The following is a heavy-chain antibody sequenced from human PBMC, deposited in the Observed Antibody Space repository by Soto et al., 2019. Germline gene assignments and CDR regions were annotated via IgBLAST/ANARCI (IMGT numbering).Heavy chain of an antibody. CDR2: LSGDSGST. D-gene: IGHD6-19*01. Sequence: GRSLRLSCAASGFTFSSYAMSWVRQAPGEGLEWVSALSGDSGSTYYSDSVKGRFSISRDNSKNTLFLQMNSLKADDTAVYYCEIPTGLEVTGPDYWGQGTLVTVSS. CDR1: GFTFSSYA. V-gene: IGHV3-23*01. J-gene: IGHJ4*02. CDR3: EIPTGLEVTGPDY.